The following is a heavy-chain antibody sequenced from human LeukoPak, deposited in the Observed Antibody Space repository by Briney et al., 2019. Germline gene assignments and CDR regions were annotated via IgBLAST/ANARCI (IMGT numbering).Heavy chain of an antibody. CDR1: GFTFDDYA. CDR2: ISGDGGST. CDR3: ARDGYNYGFSDY. V-gene: IGHV3-43*02. J-gene: IGHJ4*02. D-gene: IGHD5-18*01. Sequence: GGSLRLSCAASGFTFDDYAMHWVRQAPGKGLEWVSLISGDGGSTYYADSVKGRFTISRDNAKNSLYLQMNSLRAEDTAVYYCARDGYNYGFSDYWGQGTLVTVSS.